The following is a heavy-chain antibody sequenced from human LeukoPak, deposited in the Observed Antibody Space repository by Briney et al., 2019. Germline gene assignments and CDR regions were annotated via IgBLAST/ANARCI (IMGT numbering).Heavy chain of an antibody. CDR3: ANSDSD. Sequence: GGSLRLSCAASGFTFSNYGMSWVRQAPGKGLEWVSGIGTSISRTYYADSVKGRFTISRDNSKNTLYLQMNSLRVEDTAVYYYANSDSDWGQGTLVTVSS. CDR1: GFTFSNYG. V-gene: IGHV3-23*01. CDR2: IGTSISRT. J-gene: IGHJ4*02. D-gene: IGHD3/OR15-3a*01.